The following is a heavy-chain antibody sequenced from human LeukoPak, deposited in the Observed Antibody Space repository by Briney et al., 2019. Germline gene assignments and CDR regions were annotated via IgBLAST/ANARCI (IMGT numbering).Heavy chain of an antibody. CDR3: ARGALQYCSGGSCYSPPNWFDP. D-gene: IGHD2-15*01. CDR1: GYTFTGYY. Sequence: ASVKVSCKASGYTFTGYYMHWVRQAPGQGLEWMGWINPNSGGTNYAQKFQGWVTMTRDTSISTAYMELSRLRSDDTAVYYCARGALQYCSGGSCYSPPNWFDPWGQATLVTVSS. CDR2: INPNSGGT. J-gene: IGHJ5*02. V-gene: IGHV1-2*04.